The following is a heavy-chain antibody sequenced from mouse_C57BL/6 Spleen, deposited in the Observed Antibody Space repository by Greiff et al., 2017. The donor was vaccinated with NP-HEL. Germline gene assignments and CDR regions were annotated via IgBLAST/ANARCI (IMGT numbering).Heavy chain of an antibody. CDR3: ARSAYYYGSRPYAMDY. J-gene: IGHJ4*01. D-gene: IGHD1-1*01. V-gene: IGHV1-50*01. CDR2: IDPSDSYT. CDR1: GYTFTSYW. Sequence: VQLQQPGAELVKPGASVKLSCKASGYTFTSYWMQWVKQRPGQGLEWIGEIDPSDSYTNYNQKFKGKATLTVDTSSSTAYMQLSSLTSEDSAVYYCARSAYYYGSRPYAMDYWGQGTSVTVSS.